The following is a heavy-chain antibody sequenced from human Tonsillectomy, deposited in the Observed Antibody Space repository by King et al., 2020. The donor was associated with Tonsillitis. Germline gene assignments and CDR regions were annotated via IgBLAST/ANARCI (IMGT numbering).Heavy chain of an antibody. CDR2: ISSDGVTI. V-gene: IGHV3-43*01. Sequence: VQLVESGGVVIQSGGSLRLSCAASGFTFDHYTMHWVRQAPGKGLEWVSLISSDGVTIYYADSMKGRFTISRDNSKNSLHLQMNSLRTEDTALYYCATERMIFFDYWGQGTLVTVSS. CDR3: ATERMIFFDY. CDR1: GFTFDHYT. J-gene: IGHJ4*02. D-gene: IGHD3-9*01.